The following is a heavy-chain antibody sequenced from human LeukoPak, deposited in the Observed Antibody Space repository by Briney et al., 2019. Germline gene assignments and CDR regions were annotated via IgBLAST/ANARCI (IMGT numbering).Heavy chain of an antibody. CDR3: ARGNSTPTLGYEILTGYSGTGGAFDI. D-gene: IGHD3-9*01. J-gene: IGHJ3*02. CDR2: ISAYNGNT. Sequence: AASVKVSCKASGSTFTSYGISWVRQAPGQGLEWMGWISAYNGNTNYAQKPQGRVTMTTDTSTSTAYMELRSLRSDDTAVYYCARGNSTPTLGYEILTGYSGTGGAFDIWGQGTMVTVSS. CDR1: GSTFTSYG. V-gene: IGHV1-18*04.